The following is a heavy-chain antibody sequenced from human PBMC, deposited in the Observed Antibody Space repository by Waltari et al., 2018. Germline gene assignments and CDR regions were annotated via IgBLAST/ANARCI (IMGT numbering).Heavy chain of an antibody. CDR2: VYHFGSS. J-gene: IGHJ4*02. D-gene: IGHD4-17*01. CDR3: ARHESAHYGGFDS. V-gene: IGHV4-38-2*01. Sequence: QVQLPESGPGLVKPSETLSLTCAVSGDSIPTASYWGWIRQPPGKGLEWIGYVYHFGSSSYNPSLKSRVTMSVDTSKRQFSLNLSSVTAADTAVYYCARHESAHYGGFDSWGRGTLVTVSA. CDR1: GDSIPTASY.